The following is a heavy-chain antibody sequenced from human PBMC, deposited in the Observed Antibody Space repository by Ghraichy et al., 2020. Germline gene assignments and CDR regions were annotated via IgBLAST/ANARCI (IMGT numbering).Heavy chain of an antibody. D-gene: IGHD3-22*01. V-gene: IGHV3-23*01. Sequence: GESLNISCAASGFTFSSYAMSWVRQAPGKGLEWVSAISGSGGSTYYADSVKGRFTISRDNSKNTLYLQMNSLRAEDTAVYYCAKDLTFYYDSMFDYWGQGTLVTVSS. CDR1: GFTFSSYA. CDR3: AKDLTFYYDSMFDY. CDR2: ISGSGGST. J-gene: IGHJ4*02.